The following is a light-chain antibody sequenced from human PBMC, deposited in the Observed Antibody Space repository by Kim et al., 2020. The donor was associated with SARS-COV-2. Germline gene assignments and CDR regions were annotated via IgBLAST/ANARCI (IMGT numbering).Light chain of an antibody. Sequence: QGVPIAYTGSRSQSGARYDVHWDQPVPGTAPKLLIYDNINRPSGVPDRFYGSKSGTSASLAITGLQPEDGADYYCQSYTSSLSGYVFGTGTKVTVL. CDR2: DNI. V-gene: IGLV1-40*01. J-gene: IGLJ1*01. CDR3: QSYTSSLSGYV. CDR1: RSQSGARYD.